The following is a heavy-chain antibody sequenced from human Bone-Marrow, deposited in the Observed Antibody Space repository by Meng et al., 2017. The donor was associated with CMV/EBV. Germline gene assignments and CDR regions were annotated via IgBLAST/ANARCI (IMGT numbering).Heavy chain of an antibody. Sequence: SGFTCSYYAMSWVRQAPGNGLEWVSTISTSGGNTYYAGSVKGRFTISRDNSKSTLYLQMNSLRAEDTAVYYCAKGPWSGSYYFSDYWGQGTLVTVSS. V-gene: IGHV3-23*01. CDR1: GFTCSYYA. CDR3: AKGPWSGSYYFSDY. J-gene: IGHJ4*02. D-gene: IGHD1-26*01. CDR2: ISTSGGNT.